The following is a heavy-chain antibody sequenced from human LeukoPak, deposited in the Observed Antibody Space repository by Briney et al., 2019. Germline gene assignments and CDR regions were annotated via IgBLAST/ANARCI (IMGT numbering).Heavy chain of an antibody. D-gene: IGHD2-8*01. CDR1: GFTISSNW. CDR2: IKQDGSDK. V-gene: IGHV3-7*01. Sequence: GGSLRLSCAASGFTISSNWMSWVRQAPGKGLEWVANIKQDGSDKYYVDSVKGRFTISRDNAKNSLYLQMNTLRAEDTAVYYCASEASLYCTNNKCYWAFDYWGQGTLVTVSS. CDR3: ASEASLYCTNNKCYWAFDY. J-gene: IGHJ4*02.